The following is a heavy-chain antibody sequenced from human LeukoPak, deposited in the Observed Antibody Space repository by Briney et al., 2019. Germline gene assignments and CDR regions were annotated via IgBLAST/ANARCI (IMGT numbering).Heavy chain of an antibody. CDR1: GFTFSNYW. Sequence: GGSLRLSCVVSGFTFSNYWMTWVRQAPGKGLEWVASIEDDGSQKKYGDSVKGRFTIPRDNAGNSLYLQMNILRVEDTAVYYCARDIPRGSTHLDYWGQGTLVTVSA. V-gene: IGHV3-7*01. CDR2: IEDDGSQK. D-gene: IGHD2-15*01. CDR3: ARDIPRGSTHLDY. J-gene: IGHJ4*02.